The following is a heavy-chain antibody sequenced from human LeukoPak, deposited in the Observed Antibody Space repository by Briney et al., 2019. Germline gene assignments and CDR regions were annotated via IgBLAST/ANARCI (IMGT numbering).Heavy chain of an antibody. CDR2: ISSSSSYI. J-gene: IGHJ3*02. V-gene: IGHV3-21*01. CDR3: ARDRMGDSSSSRAFDI. D-gene: IGHD6-6*01. Sequence: GGSLRLSCAASGFTFSSYSMNWVRQAPGKGLEWVSSISSSSSYIYYADSVKGRFTISRDNAKNSLYLQMNSLRAEDTAVYYCARDRMGDSSSSRAFDIWGQGTMVTVSS. CDR1: GFTFSSYS.